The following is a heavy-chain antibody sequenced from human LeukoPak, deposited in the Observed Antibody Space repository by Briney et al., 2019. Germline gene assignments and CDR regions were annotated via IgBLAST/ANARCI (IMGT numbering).Heavy chain of an antibody. CDR1: GGSISSGGYY. J-gene: IGHJ6*02. V-gene: IGHV4-31*03. CDR2: IYYSGST. CDR3: ARIKTYCSGGSCYSDYYYYGMDV. Sequence: PSETLSLTCTVSGGSISSGGYYWSWIRQHPGKGLEWIGYIYYSGSTYYNPSLKSRVTISVDTSKNQFSLKLSSVTAADTAVYYCARIKTYCSGGSCYSDYYYYGMDVWGQGTTVTVSS. D-gene: IGHD2-15*01.